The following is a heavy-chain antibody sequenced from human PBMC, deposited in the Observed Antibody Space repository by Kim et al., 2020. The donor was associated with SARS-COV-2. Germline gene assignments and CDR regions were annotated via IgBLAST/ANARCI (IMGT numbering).Heavy chain of an antibody. V-gene: IGHV3-64*01. CDR2: ISSNGGST. CDR3: ARGPYGDHTFDY. J-gene: IGHJ4*02. D-gene: IGHD4-17*01. CDR1: GFTFSSYA. Sequence: GGSLRLSCAASGFTFSSYAMHWVRQAPGKGLEYVSAISSNGGSTYYANSVKGRFTISRDNSKNTLYLQMGSLRAEDMAVYYCARGPYGDHTFDYWGQGTLVTVSS.